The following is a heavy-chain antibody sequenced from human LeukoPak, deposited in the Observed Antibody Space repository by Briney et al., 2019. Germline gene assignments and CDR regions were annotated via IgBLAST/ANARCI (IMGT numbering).Heavy chain of an antibody. V-gene: IGHV3-30*03. CDR2: ISYDGSNK. CDR1: GFTFSSYG. CDR3: AFERSSSWYPYFQH. D-gene: IGHD6-13*01. J-gene: IGHJ1*01. Sequence: GGSLRLSCAASGFTFSSYGMHWVRQAPGKGLEWVAVISYDGSNKYCADSVKGRFTISRDNSKNTLYLQMNSLRAEDTALYYCAFERSSSWYPYFQHWGQGTLVTVSS.